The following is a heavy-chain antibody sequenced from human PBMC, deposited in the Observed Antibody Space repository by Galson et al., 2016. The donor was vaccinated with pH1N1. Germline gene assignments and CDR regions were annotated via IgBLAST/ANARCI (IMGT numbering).Heavy chain of an antibody. CDR2: INPIFDTP. J-gene: IGHJ5*02. CDR1: GGPFTTYA. Sequence: SVKVSCKAAGGPFTTYAITWLRQAPGQGLEWMGGINPIFDTPNYAQKFQDRLTLTTDESTGTAYMELGSLTPVDTAIYYCAKDGGIGGGFDPWGQGTLVTVSS. V-gene: IGHV1-69*05. CDR3: AKDGGIGGGFDP. D-gene: IGHD3-16*01.